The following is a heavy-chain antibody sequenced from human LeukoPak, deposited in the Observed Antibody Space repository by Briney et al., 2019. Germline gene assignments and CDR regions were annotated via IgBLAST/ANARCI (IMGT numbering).Heavy chain of an antibody. CDR3: AREGYYDFWSGYYTGGYRYAFDI. V-gene: IGHV3-30-3*01. D-gene: IGHD3-3*01. CDR1: GFTFSSYA. Sequence: GGSLRLSCAASGFTFSSYAMHWVRQAPGKGLEWVAFISYDGSKKYYADSVKGRFTISRDNSKNTLYLQMNSLRAEDTAVYYCAREGYYDFWSGYYTGGYRYAFDIWGQGTMVTVSS. CDR2: ISYDGSKK. J-gene: IGHJ3*02.